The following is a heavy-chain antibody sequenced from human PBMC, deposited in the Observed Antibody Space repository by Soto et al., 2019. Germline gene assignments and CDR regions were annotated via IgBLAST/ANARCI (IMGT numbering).Heavy chain of an antibody. CDR2: INTYHGNT. CDR3: ARSPGYSASWGYFYYGMKI. Sequence: QVQLVQSGAELKKPGASVKVSCKASGYTFTNYGISWVRQAPGQGLEWMGWINTYHGNTKYAQKLQGRVTMTKDTSTSTAYMELTGVRSDDTAVYYCARSPGYSASWGYFYYGMKIWGQGTTVIVSS. D-gene: IGHD6-13*01. CDR1: GYTFTNYG. J-gene: IGHJ6*02. V-gene: IGHV1-18*01.